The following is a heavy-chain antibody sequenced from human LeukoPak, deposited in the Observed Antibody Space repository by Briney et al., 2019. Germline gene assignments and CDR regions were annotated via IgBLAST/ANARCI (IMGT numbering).Heavy chain of an antibody. CDR2: ISSSGSTI. V-gene: IGHV3-48*03. Sequence: GGSLRLSCAASGFTFSSYEMSWVRQAPGKGLEWVSYISSSGSTIYYADSVKGRFTISRDNAKNSLYLQMNSLRAEDTAVYHCAREVGGSEFTHDYWGQGTLVTVSS. CDR3: AREVGGSEFTHDY. J-gene: IGHJ4*02. CDR1: GFTFSSYE. D-gene: IGHD1-14*01.